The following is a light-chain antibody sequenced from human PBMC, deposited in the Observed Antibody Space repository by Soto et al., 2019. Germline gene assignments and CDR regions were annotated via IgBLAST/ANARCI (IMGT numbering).Light chain of an antibody. Sequence: QSVLTQPPSVSGAPGQRVTISCTGSSSNIVAGYDVHWYQQLPGTAPKLLIYGNSNRPSGVPDRFSGSKSGTSASLAITGLQAEDEADYYCQSYDSSHVVFGGGTKLTVL. CDR2: GNS. CDR1: SSNIVAGYD. V-gene: IGLV1-40*01. J-gene: IGLJ2*01. CDR3: QSYDSSHVV.